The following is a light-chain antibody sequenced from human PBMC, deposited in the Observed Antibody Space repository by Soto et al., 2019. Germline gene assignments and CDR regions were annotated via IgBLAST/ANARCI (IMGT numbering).Light chain of an antibody. CDR3: CSYAGSYTV. J-gene: IGLJ3*02. Sequence: QSALTQPRSVSGSPGQSVTISCTGTSSDVGGYNYVSWYQQHPGKAPKLMIYDVSKRPSGVPDRFSGSKSGNTASLTFSGLQAEDEADYYCCSYAGSYTVFGGGTKVTVL. CDR1: SSDVGGYNY. CDR2: DVS. V-gene: IGLV2-11*01.